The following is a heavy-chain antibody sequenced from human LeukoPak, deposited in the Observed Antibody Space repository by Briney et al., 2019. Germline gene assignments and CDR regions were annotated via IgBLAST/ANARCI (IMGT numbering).Heavy chain of an antibody. Sequence: PGGSLRLSCAASGLTFNTYSMNWVRQAPGKGLEWVSSISSSSDYIYYADSVKGRFTISRDNAKNSLYLQMNSLRAEDTAVYYCARVWGIAAAGTFDYWGQGTLVTVSS. D-gene: IGHD6-13*01. CDR2: ISSSSDYI. CDR3: ARVWGIAAAGTFDY. J-gene: IGHJ4*02. V-gene: IGHV3-21*01. CDR1: GLTFNTYS.